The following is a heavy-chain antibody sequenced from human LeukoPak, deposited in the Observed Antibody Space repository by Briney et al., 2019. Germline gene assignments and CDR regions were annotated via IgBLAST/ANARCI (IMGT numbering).Heavy chain of an antibody. CDR2: TSHDGSYK. CDR1: GFTFTSYA. CDR3: ARGGSYLSAFDI. J-gene: IGHJ3*02. Sequence: QAGGSLRLSCAVSGFTFTSYAIHWVRQAPGKGLEWVAVTSHDGSYKYYADSVKGRFTISRDNSKNTLYLQMNSLRAEDTAVYYCARGGSYLSAFDIWGQGTMVTVSS. D-gene: IGHD1-26*01. V-gene: IGHV3-30*14.